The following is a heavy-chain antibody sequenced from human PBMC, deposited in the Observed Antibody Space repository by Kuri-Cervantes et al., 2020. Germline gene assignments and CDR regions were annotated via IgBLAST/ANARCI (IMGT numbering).Heavy chain of an antibody. CDR2: IWYDGSYK. D-gene: IGHD7-27*01. CDR3: ARGLGQLGTSFDY. CDR1: GFTFSSYG. V-gene: IGHV3-33*01. Sequence: GGSLRLSCAASGFTFSSYGMHWVRQAPGKGLEWVAVIWYDGSYKYYSDSVTGRFTISRVNSKNTLYLQMNSLRVEDTAVYYCARGLGQLGTSFDYWGQGTLVTVSS. J-gene: IGHJ4*02.